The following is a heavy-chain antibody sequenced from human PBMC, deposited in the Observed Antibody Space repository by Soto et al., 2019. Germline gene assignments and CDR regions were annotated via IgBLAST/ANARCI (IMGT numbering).Heavy chain of an antibody. CDR1: GFTLRTYG. V-gene: IGHV3-33*01. D-gene: IGHD3-22*01. J-gene: IGHJ4*02. Sequence: LRLSCVASGFTLRTYGMHWVRQAPGKGLEWVAVIWDDGTNKDYANSVKGRFTISRDISKNTLYLQLNSLRAEDTAVYYCARGVSDSSGYTLRHFDFWGQGTLVTVSS. CDR3: ARGVSDSSGYTLRHFDF. CDR2: IWDDGTNK.